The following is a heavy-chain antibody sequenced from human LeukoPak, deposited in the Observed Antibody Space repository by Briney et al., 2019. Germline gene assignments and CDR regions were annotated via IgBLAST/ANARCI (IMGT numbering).Heavy chain of an antibody. CDR2: ITAGGDGT. V-gene: IGHV3-23*01. CDR3: AKSHASIWNVYDY. Sequence: PGGSLRLSCAASGFTFSGYAMSWVRLDPGKGLEWVSAITAGGDGTYYADSVKGRFTISRDNLKNMVFLQMNSLRAEDTAIYYCAKSHASIWNVYDYWGQGTLVTVSS. D-gene: IGHD1-1*01. J-gene: IGHJ4*02. CDR1: GFTFSGYA.